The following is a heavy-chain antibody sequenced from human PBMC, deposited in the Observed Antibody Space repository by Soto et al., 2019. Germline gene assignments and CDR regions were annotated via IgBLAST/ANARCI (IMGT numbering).Heavy chain of an antibody. Sequence: QVQLVESGGGLVKPGGSLRLSCAASGFTFSDYDMSWIRQAPGKGLEWVADISSSGSTIYYADSVKGRFTISRDNAKNSLYRQMNSLRGEDTAVFYYARLAVGGYDFWSGYCPSHYYYYYYYMYVWGKVTTVTVSS. D-gene: IGHD3-3*01. CDR3: ARLAVGGYDFWSGYCPSHYYYYYYYMYV. J-gene: IGHJ6*03. CDR2: ISSSGSTI. CDR1: GFTFSDYD. V-gene: IGHV3-11*01.